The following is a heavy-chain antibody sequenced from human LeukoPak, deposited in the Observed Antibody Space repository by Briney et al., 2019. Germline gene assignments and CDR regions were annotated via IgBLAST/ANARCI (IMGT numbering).Heavy chain of an antibody. J-gene: IGHJ6*03. CDR2: ISYDGSNK. CDR3: ARDMTIFGVVMRYMDV. V-gene: IGHV3-30*04. D-gene: IGHD3-3*01. Sequence: PGGSLRLSCAASGFTFSSYAMHWVRQAPGKGLEWVAVISYDGSNKYYADSVKGRFTISRDNSKNTLYLQMNSLRAEDTAVYYCARDMTIFGVVMRYMDVWGKGTTVTVSS. CDR1: GFTFSSYA.